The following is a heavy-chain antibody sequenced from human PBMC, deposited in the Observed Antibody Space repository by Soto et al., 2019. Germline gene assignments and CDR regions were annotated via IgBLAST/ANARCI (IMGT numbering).Heavy chain of an antibody. CDR3: ARDTYGMDV. Sequence: QVQLQESGPGLVTPSETLSLTCTVSGGSISNYYWSWIRQPPGKRLEWIGYIYYSGSTNYNPSLKSRVTISVDTSKNQFSLKLSSVTAADTAVYHCARDTYGMDVWGQGTTVTVSS. CDR2: IYYSGST. V-gene: IGHV4-59*01. J-gene: IGHJ6*02. CDR1: GGSISNYY.